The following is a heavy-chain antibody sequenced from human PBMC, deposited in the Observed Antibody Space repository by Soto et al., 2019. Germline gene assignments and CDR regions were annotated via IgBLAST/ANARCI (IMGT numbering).Heavy chain of an antibody. Sequence: EVQLVESGGGLIQPGGSLRLSCAVSGFTVSNNYMSWVRQAPGKGLEGVSVIYSGGYTAYGDSVKGRFTISRDNSKNTLYPQRNSRGGAGTGVFFCATHPGGGGYWGQGTLVTVSS. CDR3: ATHPGGGGY. CDR1: GFTVSNNY. D-gene: IGHD3-10*01. V-gene: IGHV3-53*01. J-gene: IGHJ4*02. CDR2: IYSGGYT.